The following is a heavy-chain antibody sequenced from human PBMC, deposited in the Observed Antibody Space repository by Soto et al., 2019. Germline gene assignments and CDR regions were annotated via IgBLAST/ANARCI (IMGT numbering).Heavy chain of an antibody. CDR2: TKNKANSYTT. J-gene: IGHJ4*02. Sequence: GGSLRLSCAASGFTFSDRYMDWVRQAPGKGLEWVGRTKNKANSYTTEYAASVKGRFTISRDYSRDSVYLQMNSLKTDDTAVYYCTIEGAYPGPDFDYWGQGTLVTVSS. CDR1: GFTFSDRY. D-gene: IGHD3-16*01. CDR3: TIEGAYPGPDFDY. V-gene: IGHV3-72*01.